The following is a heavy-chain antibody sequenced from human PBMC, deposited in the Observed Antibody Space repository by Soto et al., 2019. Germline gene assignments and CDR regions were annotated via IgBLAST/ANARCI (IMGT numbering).Heavy chain of an antibody. CDR3: ARQSGYRDIVVVPASGPMNWFDP. J-gene: IGHJ5*02. CDR2: IYYSGST. CDR1: GGSISSSSYY. Sequence: LSLTCTVSGGSISSSSYYWGWIRQPPGKGLEWIGSIYYSGSTYYNPSLKSRVTISVDTSKNQFSLKLSSVTAADTAVYYCARQSGYRDIVVVPASGPMNWFDPWGQGTLVNVSS. D-gene: IGHD2-2*01. V-gene: IGHV4-39*01.